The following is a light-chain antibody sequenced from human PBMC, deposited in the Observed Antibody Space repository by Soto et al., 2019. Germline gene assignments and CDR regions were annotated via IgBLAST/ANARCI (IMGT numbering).Light chain of an antibody. CDR3: SSYTTRTTEV. CDR1: SSNVGSYNY. V-gene: IGLV2-14*01. J-gene: IGLJ2*01. Sequence: QSALTQPASVSGSPGQTITISCTGTSSNVGSYNYVSCYQQHPGKAPNLMLYGFRSRPSGVYDRFSGYKSGTTASLTIFRRQAEDEDDYYCSSYTTRTTEVFGGGTKLTVL. CDR2: GFR.